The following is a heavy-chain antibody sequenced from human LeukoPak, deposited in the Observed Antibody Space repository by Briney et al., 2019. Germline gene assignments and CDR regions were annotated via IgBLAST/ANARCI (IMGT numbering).Heavy chain of an antibody. CDR1: GGSFSGYY. J-gene: IGHJ4*02. Sequence: SETLSLTCAVYGGSFSGYYWNWIRQPPGKGLEWIGEINNSGSTNYNPSLKSRVTISRDTSKNEFSLKLSSVTAADTAVYYCARGRAFFDWGQGTLVTVSS. CDR2: INNSGST. CDR3: ARGRAFFD. V-gene: IGHV4-34*01. D-gene: IGHD3-3*02.